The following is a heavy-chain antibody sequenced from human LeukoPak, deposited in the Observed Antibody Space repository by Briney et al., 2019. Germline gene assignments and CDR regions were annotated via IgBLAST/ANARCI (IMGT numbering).Heavy chain of an antibody. J-gene: IGHJ3*02. D-gene: IGHD5-24*01. Sequence: SETLSLTCTVSGDSISSYYWSWIRQPPGKGLEWIGYIYYSGGTDYNPSLKSRVTISVDTSKNQFSLRLRSVTAADTAVYYCARHVTISGPYDASDIWGQGTMVTVSA. CDR1: GDSISSYY. CDR2: IYYSGGT. CDR3: ARHVTISGPYDASDI. V-gene: IGHV4-59*08.